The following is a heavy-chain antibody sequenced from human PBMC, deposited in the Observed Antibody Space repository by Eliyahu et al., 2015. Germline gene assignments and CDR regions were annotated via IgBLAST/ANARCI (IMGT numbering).Heavy chain of an antibody. CDR3: ARLFNSSPLYGAPYWYLDL. CDR2: FYYSGST. Sequence: QVQLQESGPGLVKPSETLSLTCTVSXASISNNXWSWIRQPPGKGLEWIASFYYSGSTSHHPPLKSRVTISVDTSRSLISLHLTSVTAADTAVYYCARLFNSSPLYGAPYWYLDLWGRGTLVTVSS. J-gene: IGHJ2*01. V-gene: IGHV4-59*01. CDR1: XASISNNX. D-gene: IGHD4-17*01.